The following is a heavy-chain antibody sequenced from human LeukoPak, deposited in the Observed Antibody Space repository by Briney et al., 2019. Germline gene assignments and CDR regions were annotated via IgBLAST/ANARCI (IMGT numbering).Heavy chain of an antibody. V-gene: IGHV3-30-3*01. CDR3: ARSLLRFLEWSFFDY. CDR2: ISYDGSNK. D-gene: IGHD3-3*01. J-gene: IGHJ4*02. Sequence: QPGGSLRLSCAASGFTFSSYAMHWVRQAPGKGLEWVAVISYDGSNKYYADSVKGRFTISRDNSKNTLYLQMNSLRAEDTAVYYCARSLLRFLEWSFFDYWGQGTLVTVSS. CDR1: GFTFSSYA.